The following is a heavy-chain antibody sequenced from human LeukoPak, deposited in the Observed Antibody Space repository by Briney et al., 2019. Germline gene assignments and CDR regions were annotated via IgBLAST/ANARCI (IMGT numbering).Heavy chain of an antibody. CDR1: GFTFSSYA. Sequence: PGGSLRLSCAASGFTFSSYAMCWVRQAPGKGLEWVSAISGSGGSTYYADSVKGRFTISRDNSKNTLYLQMNSLRAEDTAVYYCAKDRYCSSTSCRFYYYFFGVLDYGMDVWGQGTTVTVSS. V-gene: IGHV3-23*01. CDR3: AKDRYCSSTSCRFYYYFFGVLDYGMDV. D-gene: IGHD2-2*01. J-gene: IGHJ6*02. CDR2: ISGSGGST.